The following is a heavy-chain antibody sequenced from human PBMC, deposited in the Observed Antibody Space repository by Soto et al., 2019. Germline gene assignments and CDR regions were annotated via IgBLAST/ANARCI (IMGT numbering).Heavy chain of an antibody. J-gene: IGHJ6*02. CDR3: ARDLSQALDAMYYYGMDV. CDR2: IWYDGSNK. Sequence: GGSLRLSCAASGFTFSSYGMHWVRQAPGKGLEWVAVIWYDGSNKYYADAVKGRFTISRDNSKNTLYLQMNSLRAEDTAVYYCARDLSQALDAMYYYGMDVWGQGTTVTVSS. V-gene: IGHV3-33*01. CDR1: GFTFSSYG. D-gene: IGHD2-2*01.